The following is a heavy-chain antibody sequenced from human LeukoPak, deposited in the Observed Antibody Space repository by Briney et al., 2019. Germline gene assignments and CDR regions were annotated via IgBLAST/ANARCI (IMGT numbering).Heavy chain of an antibody. Sequence: QPSETLSLTCAVYGGSFSGYYWSWIRQPPGKGLEWIGEINHSGSTNYNPSLKSRVTISIHTSKKQFSLKLSSVTAADTAVYYCARSIAVAGIVSDYYYYGMDVWGQGTTVTVSS. CDR2: INHSGST. V-gene: IGHV4-34*01. CDR3: ARSIAVAGIVSDYYYYGMDV. J-gene: IGHJ6*02. D-gene: IGHD6-19*01. CDR1: GGSFSGYY.